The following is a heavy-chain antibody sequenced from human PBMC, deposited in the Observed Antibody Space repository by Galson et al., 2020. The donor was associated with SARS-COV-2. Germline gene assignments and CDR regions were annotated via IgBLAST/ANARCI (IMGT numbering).Heavy chain of an antibody. D-gene: IGHD3-10*01. CDR2: INWSGVST. CDR3: ARDVFRTSGNYDY. CDR1: GFTFDSYD. V-gene: IGHV3-20*04. Sequence: GESLKISCAASGFTFDSYDMSWVRQAPGTGLEWVSGINWSGVSTAYADSVKGRFTVSRDNAKNSLYLQMNSLRAEDTALYYCARDVFRTSGNYDYWGQGALVTVSS. J-gene: IGHJ4*02.